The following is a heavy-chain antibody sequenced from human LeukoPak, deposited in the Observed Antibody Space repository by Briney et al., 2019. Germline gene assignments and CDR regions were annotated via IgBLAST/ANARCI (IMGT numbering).Heavy chain of an antibody. J-gene: IGHJ4*02. CDR3: AKSYNGYESKPDY. D-gene: IGHD5-12*01. CDR1: GFPFTKTW. CDR2: ISNSGGRT. V-gene: IGHV3-23*01. Sequence: GGSLRLSCAASGFPFTKTWMNWVRQTPGKGLEWVSSISNSGGRTLYTDSVKGRFTISRDNSKITLYLQMNSLRAEDTAVYYCAKSYNGYESKPDYWGQGTLVTVSS.